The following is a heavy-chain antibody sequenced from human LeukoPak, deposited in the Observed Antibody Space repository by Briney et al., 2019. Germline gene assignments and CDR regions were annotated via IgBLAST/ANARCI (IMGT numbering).Heavy chain of an antibody. D-gene: IGHD3-3*01. J-gene: IGHJ4*02. CDR3: VTPWSGPTGMD. CDR1: GFTVRGDY. Sequence: WGSLRLSCAASGFTVRGDYMSWVRQAPGKGLEWVSVIYSGGTTYYADSVKGRFTISRDNSENTVFLQMNSLRAEDTAVYYCVTPWSGPTGMDWGQGTLVTVSS. CDR2: IYSGGTT. V-gene: IGHV3-66*01.